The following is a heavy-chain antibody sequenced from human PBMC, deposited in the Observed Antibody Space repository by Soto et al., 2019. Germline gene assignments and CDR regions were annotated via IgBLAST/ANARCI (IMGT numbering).Heavy chain of an antibody. Sequence: SENLSPTCNGPGDSVTSFYWSCVRQPPGKGLEWIGYIYYSGSTSYNPSLESRVTISVDTSENQFSLKLSSVTAADTGVYYCARLRRMTGISVSCYFDYWGQGTLVNVS. CDR1: GDSVTSFY. J-gene: IGHJ4*02. CDR2: IYYSGST. CDR3: ARLRRMTGISVSCYFDY. D-gene: IGHD1-1*01. V-gene: IGHV4-59*02.